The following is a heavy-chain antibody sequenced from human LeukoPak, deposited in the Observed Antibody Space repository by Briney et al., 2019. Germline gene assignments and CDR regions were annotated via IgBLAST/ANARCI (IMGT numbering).Heavy chain of an antibody. CDR3: VRGLAARSYFDH. CDR2: INGGGSGT. Sequence: GGSLRLSCAASGFTFNTYWMHWVRQAPGKGLVWVSRINGGGSGTTYADSVKGRFTISRDNAKNTLYLQMNSLGAEDTAVYYCVRGLAARSYFDHWGQGTLVSVSS. J-gene: IGHJ4*02. D-gene: IGHD6-6*01. V-gene: IGHV3-74*01. CDR1: GFTFNTYW.